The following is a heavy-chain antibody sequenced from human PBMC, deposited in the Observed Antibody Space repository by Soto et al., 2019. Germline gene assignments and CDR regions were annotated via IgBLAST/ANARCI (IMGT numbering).Heavy chain of an antibody. V-gene: IGHV1-46*01. J-gene: IGHJ6*02. D-gene: IGHD6-19*01. Sequence: ASVKVSCKASGYTFTSYYMHWVRQAPGQGLEWMGIINPSGGSTSYAQKFQGRVTMTRDTSTSTVYMELSSLRSEDTAVYYCARVSQYSSGWDTEIGDHYYGMDVWGQGTTVTVSS. CDR1: GYTFTSYY. CDR3: ARVSQYSSGWDTEIGDHYYGMDV. CDR2: INPSGGST.